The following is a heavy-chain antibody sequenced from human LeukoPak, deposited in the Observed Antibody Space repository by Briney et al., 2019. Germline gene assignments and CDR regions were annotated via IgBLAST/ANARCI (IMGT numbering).Heavy chain of an antibody. J-gene: IGHJ6*02. V-gene: IGHV4-59*01. D-gene: IGHD6-13*01. Sequence: SETLSLTCTVSGGSLSGFYWSWIRQPPGKGLEWIGYVYYSGSTNYNPSLKSRVTISVDTSKNQFSLKLSSVTAADTAVYYCARDGYSSFSPDKNGMDVWGQGTTVTVSS. CDR1: GGSLSGFY. CDR2: VYYSGST. CDR3: ARDGYSSFSPDKNGMDV.